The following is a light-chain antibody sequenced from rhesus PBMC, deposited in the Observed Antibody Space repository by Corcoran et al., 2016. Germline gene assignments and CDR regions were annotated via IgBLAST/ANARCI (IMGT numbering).Light chain of an antibody. Sequence: IVMTQSPATLSLSPGERATLSCRASQSVNSNLAWYLQRPGQPPRLLIYDASNRATGIPDRFSGSGSGTDFTLTISSLEPEDFGVYYCQQESNWPLTFGGGTKVDIK. CDR3: QQESNWPLT. J-gene: IGKJ4*01. V-gene: IGKV3-35*01. CDR1: QSVNSN. CDR2: DAS.